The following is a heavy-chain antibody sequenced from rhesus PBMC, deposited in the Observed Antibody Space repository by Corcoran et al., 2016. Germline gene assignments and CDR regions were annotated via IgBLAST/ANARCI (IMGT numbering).Heavy chain of an antibody. V-gene: IGHV4-65*02. J-gene: IGHJ2*01. D-gene: IGHD2-27*01. CDR2: IGGSSGST. CDR3: ARQILLWNWYFDL. CDR1: GGSISSRHW. Sequence: QVQLQESGPGLVKPSETLSLTCAVSGGSISSRHWWSWIRQPPGKGLEWIGNIGGSSGSTYYNPSLKSRVTISKDTSKNQFSLKLSSVTAADTAVYYCARQILLWNWYFDLWGPGTPITISS.